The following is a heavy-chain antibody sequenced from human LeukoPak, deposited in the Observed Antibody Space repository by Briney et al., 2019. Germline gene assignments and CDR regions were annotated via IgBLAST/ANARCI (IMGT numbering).Heavy chain of an antibody. V-gene: IGHV1-69*05. CDR1: GGTFSGYA. CDR3: ARDGFWSGYYTTGDY. J-gene: IGHJ4*02. CDR2: IIPIFGTA. Sequence: SVKVSCKASGGTFSGYAISWVRQAPGQGLEWMGRIIPIFGTANYAQKFQGRVTITTDESTSTAYMELSSLRSEDTAVYYCARDGFWSGYYTTGDYWGQGTLVTVSS. D-gene: IGHD3-3*01.